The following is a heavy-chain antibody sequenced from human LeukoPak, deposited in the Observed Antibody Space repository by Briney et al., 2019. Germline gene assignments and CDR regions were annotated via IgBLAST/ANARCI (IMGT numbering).Heavy chain of an antibody. Sequence: GGSLRVSCAASGFTFSSYSMNWGRQAPGKGLEWVSSISSSSIYIYYADSVKGRFTISRDNAKNSLYLQMNSLRAEDTAVYYCARDCLMAGTGDDAFDIWGQGTMVTVSS. J-gene: IGHJ3*02. CDR1: GFTFSSYS. D-gene: IGHD6-19*01. CDR2: ISSSSIYI. V-gene: IGHV3-21*01. CDR3: ARDCLMAGTGDDAFDI.